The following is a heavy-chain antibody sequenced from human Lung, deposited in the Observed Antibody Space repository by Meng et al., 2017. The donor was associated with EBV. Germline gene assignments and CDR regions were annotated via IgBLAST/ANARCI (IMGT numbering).Heavy chain of an antibody. V-gene: IGHV4-31*03. J-gene: IGHJ4*02. CDR1: GGSVISGVYY. CDR3: AREWCSGGSCYPDY. Sequence: QVPLQYSGQGLVQPSPTRSLTCTVSGGSVISGVYYWSWIRQQPGKGLEWIGYIYYTGSSFYNPSLKSRVTISVDTSKNQFSLNLSSVTAADTAVYYCAREWCSGGSCYPDYWGQGTLVTVSS. D-gene: IGHD2-15*01. CDR2: IYYTGSS.